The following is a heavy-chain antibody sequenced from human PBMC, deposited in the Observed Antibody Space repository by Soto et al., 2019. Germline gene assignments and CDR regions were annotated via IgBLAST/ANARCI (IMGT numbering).Heavy chain of an antibody. J-gene: IGHJ5*02. Sequence: QITLKESGPTLVKPTQTLTLTCSFSGFSLSTSGVGVGWIRQPPGKALEWLALIYWDDDKRYSPSLRSRLTITKDTSKNQVVLTMTKMDPVDTATDYCVHANDFLSATNWFDPWGQGTLVTVSS. CDR1: GFSLSTSGVG. D-gene: IGHD3-3*01. CDR3: VHANDFLSATNWFDP. V-gene: IGHV2-5*02. CDR2: IYWDDDK.